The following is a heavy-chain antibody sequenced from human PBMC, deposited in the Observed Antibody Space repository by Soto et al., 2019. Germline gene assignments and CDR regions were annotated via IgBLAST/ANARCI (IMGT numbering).Heavy chain of an antibody. J-gene: IGHJ6*02. V-gene: IGHV1-18*01. CDR2: ISAYNGNT. CDR1: GYTFTSYG. Sequence: ASVKVSCKASGYTFTSYGISWMRQAPGQGLEWMGWISAYNGNTNYAQKLQGRVTMTTDTSTSTAYMELRSLRSDDTAVYYCATADYDFWSGYLPDVWGQGTKVTVSS. D-gene: IGHD3-3*01. CDR3: ATADYDFWSGYLPDV.